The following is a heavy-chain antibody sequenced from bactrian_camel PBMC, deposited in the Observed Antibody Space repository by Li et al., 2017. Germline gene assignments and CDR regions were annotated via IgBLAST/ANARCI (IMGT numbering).Heavy chain of an antibody. CDR2: ISWSGSST. Sequence: HVQLVESGGGSVQAGGSLRLSCAASAYTYTRNCLAWYRQAPGKEREGVASISWSGSSTYYADSVKGRFTISLDNTKNTLYLQMNSLNREDTAMYYCAAEGPRLPASWKRIAFYGAWGQGTQVTVS. J-gene: IGHJ4*01. CDR1: AYTYTRNC. V-gene: IGHV3-3*01. D-gene: IGHD3*01. CDR3: AAEGPRLPASWKRIAFYGA.